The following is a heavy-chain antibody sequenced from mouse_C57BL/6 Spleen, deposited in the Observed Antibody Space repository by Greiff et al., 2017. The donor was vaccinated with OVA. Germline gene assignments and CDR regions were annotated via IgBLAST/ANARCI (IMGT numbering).Heavy chain of an antibody. CDR3: ARGDRDYDRSPYYAMDY. J-gene: IGHJ4*01. CDR2: INPSNGGT. V-gene: IGHV1-53*01. Sequence: QVQLQQPGTELVKPGASVKLSCKASGYTFTSYWMHWVKQRPGQGLEWIGNINPSNGGTNYNEKFKSKATLTVDKSSSTAYMQLSSLTSEDSAVYYCARGDRDYDRSPYYAMDYWGQGTSVTVSS. D-gene: IGHD2-4*01. CDR1: GYTFTSYW.